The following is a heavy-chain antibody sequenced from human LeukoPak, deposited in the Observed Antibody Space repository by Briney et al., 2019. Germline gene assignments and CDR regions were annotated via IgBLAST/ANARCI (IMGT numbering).Heavy chain of an antibody. D-gene: IGHD3-10*01. CDR2: ISWNSGGI. CDR3: AKDIGYGSGSYSSYWYGMDV. V-gene: IGHV3-9*01. CDR1: GFTFDDYA. Sequence: GRSLRLSCAASGFTFDDYAMHWVRQAPGKGLEWVSGISWNSGGIGYADSVKGRFTISRDNAKNSLYLQMNSLRAEDTALYYCAKDIGYGSGSYSSYWYGMDVWGQGTTVTVSS. J-gene: IGHJ6*02.